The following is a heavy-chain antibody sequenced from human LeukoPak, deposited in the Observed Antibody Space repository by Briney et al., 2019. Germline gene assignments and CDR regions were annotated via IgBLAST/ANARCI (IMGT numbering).Heavy chain of an antibody. Sequence: GGSLRLSCAASGFTFSSYAMSWVRQAPGKGLEWVSAISGSGGSTYYADSVKGRFTISRDNSKNTLYPQMNSLRAEDTAVYYCAKDLGCSSTSCYNPLGQGTLVTVSS. CDR3: AKDLGCSSTSCYNP. J-gene: IGHJ5*02. V-gene: IGHV3-23*01. D-gene: IGHD2-2*01. CDR1: GFTFSSYA. CDR2: ISGSGGST.